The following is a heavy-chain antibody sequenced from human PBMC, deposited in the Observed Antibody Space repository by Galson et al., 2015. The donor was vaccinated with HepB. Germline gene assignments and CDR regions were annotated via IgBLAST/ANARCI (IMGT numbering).Heavy chain of an antibody. V-gene: IGHV6-1*01. J-gene: IGHJ5*02. CDR1: GDSVSSNSAA. Sequence: CAISGDSVSSNSAAWNWIRQSPSRGLEWLGRTYYRSKWYNDYAVSVKSRITINPDTSKNQFSLQLNSVTPEDTAVYYCARDPDWNAGEAFDPWGQGTLVTVSS. CDR2: TYYRSKWYN. CDR3: ARDPDWNAGEAFDP. D-gene: IGHD1-1*01.